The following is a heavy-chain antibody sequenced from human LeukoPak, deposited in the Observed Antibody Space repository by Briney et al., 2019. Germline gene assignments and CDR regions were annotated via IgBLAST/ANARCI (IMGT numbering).Heavy chain of an antibody. V-gene: IGHV5-51*01. CDR3: ARHEGGGWYIDY. J-gene: IGHJ4*02. CDR2: IYPDESNT. D-gene: IGHD6-19*01. CDR1: GYSFSNYW. Sequence: GESLKISCMGSGYSFSNYWIGWVRQMPGKGLEWMGIIYPDESNTRYSPSFQGQVTISADKSISTAYLQWSSLKASDTAIYYCARHEGGGWYIDYWGQGTLVTVSS.